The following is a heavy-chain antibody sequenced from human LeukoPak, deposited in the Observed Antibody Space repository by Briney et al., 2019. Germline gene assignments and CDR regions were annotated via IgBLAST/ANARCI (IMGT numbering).Heavy chain of an antibody. Sequence: GGSLRLSCAASGFTFSSYSMNWVRQAPGKGLEWVSSISSSSSYIYYADSVKGRFTISRDNAKNSLYLQMNSLRAEDTAVYYCARDGPHSGTYVYWGQGTLVTVSS. CDR1: GFTFSSYS. J-gene: IGHJ4*02. D-gene: IGHD1-26*01. CDR2: ISSSSSYI. V-gene: IGHV3-21*01. CDR3: ARDGPHSGTYVY.